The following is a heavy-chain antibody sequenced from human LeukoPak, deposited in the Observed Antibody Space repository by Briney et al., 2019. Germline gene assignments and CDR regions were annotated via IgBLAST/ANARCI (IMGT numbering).Heavy chain of an antibody. V-gene: IGHV4-4*07. Sequence: SETLSLTCTVSGGSISSYYWSWNRQPAGKGLEWIGRIYTSGSTNYNPSLKSRVTMSVDASKNQFSLKLSSVTAADTAVYYCARVGYGDYEGDHYFDYWGQGTLVTVSS. CDR1: GGSISSYY. D-gene: IGHD4-17*01. CDR3: ARVGYGDYEGDHYFDY. CDR2: IYTSGST. J-gene: IGHJ4*02.